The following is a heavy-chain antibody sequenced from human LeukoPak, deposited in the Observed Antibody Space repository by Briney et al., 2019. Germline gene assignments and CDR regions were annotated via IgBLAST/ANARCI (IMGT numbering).Heavy chain of an antibody. D-gene: IGHD6-19*01. CDR1: GFTFSGYW. CDR2: IKQDGSEK. Sequence: GGSLRLSCAASGFTFSGYWMSWVRQAPGKGLEWVANIKQDGSEKYYVDSVKGRFTISRDNAKNSLYLQMNSLRAEDTAVYYCAREDGSGWAFDYWGQGTLVTVSS. V-gene: IGHV3-7*01. J-gene: IGHJ4*02. CDR3: AREDGSGWAFDY.